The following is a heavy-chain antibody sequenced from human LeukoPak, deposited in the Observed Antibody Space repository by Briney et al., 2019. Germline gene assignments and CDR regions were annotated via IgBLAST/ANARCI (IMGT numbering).Heavy chain of an antibody. D-gene: IGHD3-22*01. CDR2: TSGSGGST. CDR3: AKHDYDSSGYYYLDY. V-gene: IGHV3-23*01. CDR1: GFTFSSYA. J-gene: IGHJ4*02. Sequence: GGSLRLSCAASGFTFSSYAMSWVRQAPGKGLEWVSATSGSGGSTYYADSVKGRFTISRDNSKNTLYLQMNSLRAEDTAVYYCAKHDYDSSGYYYLDYWGQGTLVTVSS.